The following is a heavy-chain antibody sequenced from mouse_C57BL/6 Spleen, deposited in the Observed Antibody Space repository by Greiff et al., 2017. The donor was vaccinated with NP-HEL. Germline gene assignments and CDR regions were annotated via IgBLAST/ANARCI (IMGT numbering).Heavy chain of an antibody. V-gene: IGHV1-72*01. CDR2: IDPNSGGT. CDR1: GYTFTSYW. D-gene: IGHD1-1*01. CDR3: ARKRDYYSSSFRFDY. J-gene: IGHJ2*01. Sequence: QVQLQQPGAELVKPGASVKLSCKASGYTFTSYWMHWVKQRPGRGLEWIGRIDPNSGGTKYNEKFKSKATLTVDKTSSTAYMQLSSLTSGDSAVYYWARKRDYYSSSFRFDYWGQGTTLTVAS.